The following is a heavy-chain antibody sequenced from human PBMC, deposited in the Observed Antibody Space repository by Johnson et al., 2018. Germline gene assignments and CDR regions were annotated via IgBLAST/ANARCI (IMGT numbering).Heavy chain of an antibody. CDR3: AKAATTVVRYSVSFQP. J-gene: IGHJ1*01. Sequence: VQLQESGGGLVQPGGSLRLSCAASGFTFNTYWMHWVRQAPGKGPVWVSRLNIAGRTTNYADSVKGRFTISRDNSKNTLYLQMNSLRAEDTAVYYCAKAATTVVRYSVSFQPWGQGALVTVSA. D-gene: IGHD4-17*01. CDR2: LNIAGRTT. CDR1: GFTFNTYW. V-gene: IGHV3-74*01.